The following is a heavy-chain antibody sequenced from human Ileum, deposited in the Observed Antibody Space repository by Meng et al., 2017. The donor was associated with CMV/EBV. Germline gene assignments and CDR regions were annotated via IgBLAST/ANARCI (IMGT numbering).Heavy chain of an antibody. D-gene: IGHD4-17*01. V-gene: IGHV4-39*07. J-gene: IGHJ4*02. CDR3: ARDFAGSDYGDY. CDR1: GDSIRSSGNY. CDR2: IYYRGTT. Sequence: HLQLQESGPGLVKPSETLSLTCTVSGDSIRSSGNYWGWLRQSPGKGLEWIGSIYYRGTTFYNPSLGNRVKISLDTSQNLFSLNLNPVTAADTAVYYCARDFAGSDYGDYWGQGTLVTVSS.